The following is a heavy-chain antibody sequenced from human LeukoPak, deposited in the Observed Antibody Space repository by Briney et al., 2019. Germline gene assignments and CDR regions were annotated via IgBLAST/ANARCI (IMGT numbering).Heavy chain of an antibody. CDR2: IWYDGSNK. J-gene: IGHJ5*02. CDR3: ARPGSVTTLDWFDP. CDR1: GFTFSSYG. D-gene: IGHD4-17*01. V-gene: IGHV3-33*01. Sequence: GGSLGLSCAASGFTFSSYGMHWVRQAPGKGLEGVAVIWYDGSNKYYADSVKGRFTISRDNSKNTLYLQMNSLRAEDTAVYYCARPGSVTTLDWFDPWGQGTLVTVSS.